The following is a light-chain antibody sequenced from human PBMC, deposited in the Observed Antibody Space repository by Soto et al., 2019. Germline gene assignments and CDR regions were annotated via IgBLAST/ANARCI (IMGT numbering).Light chain of an antibody. CDR3: QQYGTSEII. CDR2: DTS. V-gene: IGKV3-20*01. Sequence: EIVLTQSPGNLSLSPGERATLCCRASQSLTNSFIAWYQQKPGQAPRLLIYDTSSRASGIPDRFSGSGSGTDFTLTISRLETEDFAVFYCQQYGTSEIIFGQGTRLEI. J-gene: IGKJ5*01. CDR1: QSLTNSF.